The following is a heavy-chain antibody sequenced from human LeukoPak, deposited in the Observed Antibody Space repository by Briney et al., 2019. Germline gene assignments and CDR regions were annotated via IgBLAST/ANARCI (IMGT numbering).Heavy chain of an antibody. D-gene: IGHD2-15*01. Sequence: GGSLRLSCAASGFTFSSYAMHWVRQAPGKGLEYASAITGNGGSTFYANSVKGRFTISRDNSKNTLYLQMGSLRAEDMAVYYCARGDVMVVAATPNYWGQGTLVTVSS. CDR2: ITGNGGST. V-gene: IGHV3-64*01. CDR1: GFTFSSYA. CDR3: ARGDVMVVAATPNY. J-gene: IGHJ4*02.